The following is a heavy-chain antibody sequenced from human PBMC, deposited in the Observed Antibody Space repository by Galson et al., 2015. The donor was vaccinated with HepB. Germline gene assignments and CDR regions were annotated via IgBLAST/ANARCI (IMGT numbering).Heavy chain of an antibody. D-gene: IGHD6-13*01. CDR3: ARSSLAAGVTSDF. CDR2: IYAGDSET. Sequence: QSGAEVKKPGESLKISCKGSGYSFTRYWIGWVRQMPGKGLEWMGIIYAGDSETRYSPSFQGQVTISADKSISTAYLQWSSLKASDTAIYYCARSSLAAGVTSDFGGQGTLVTVSS. V-gene: IGHV5-51*01. J-gene: IGHJ4*02. CDR1: GYSFTRYW.